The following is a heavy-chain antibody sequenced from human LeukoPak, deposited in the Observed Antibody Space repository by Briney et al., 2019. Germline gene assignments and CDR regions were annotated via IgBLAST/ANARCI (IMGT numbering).Heavy chain of an antibody. Sequence: PGGSLRLSCAASGFTFSSYWMSWVRQAPGKGLEWVANIKQDGSEKYYVDSVKGRFTISRDNAKNSLYLQMNSLRAEDTAVYYCARSIYGGNPPFDYWGQGTLGTVSS. CDR1: GFTFSSYW. CDR3: ARSIYGGNPPFDY. J-gene: IGHJ4*02. CDR2: IKQDGSEK. V-gene: IGHV3-7*01. D-gene: IGHD4-23*01.